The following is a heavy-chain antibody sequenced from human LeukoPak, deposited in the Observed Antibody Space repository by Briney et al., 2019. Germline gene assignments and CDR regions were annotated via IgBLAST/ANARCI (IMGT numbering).Heavy chain of an antibody. V-gene: IGHV3-30*18. CDR1: GFTFSSYG. Sequence: GGSLRLSCAAYGFTFSSYGMHWVRQAPGKGLEWVAIISYDGTNKYYADSVKGRFNISRDNSKNTLYLQMNSLRAEDTAVYYCAKDAGSGSYDWFDPWGQGTLVTVSS. D-gene: IGHD3-10*01. CDR3: AKDAGSGSYDWFDP. CDR2: ISYDGTNK. J-gene: IGHJ5*02.